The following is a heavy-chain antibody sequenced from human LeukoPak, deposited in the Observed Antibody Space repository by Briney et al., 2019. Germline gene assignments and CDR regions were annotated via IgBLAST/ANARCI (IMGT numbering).Heavy chain of an antibody. CDR1: GFTFSNYS. CDR3: ARELLWFGEFTARYYYYGMDV. Sequence: GGSLRLSCAASGFTFSNYSMNWVRQAPGKGLEWVSSISSSSSYIYYADSVKGRFTISRDNAKNSLYLQMDSLRAEDTAVYYCARELLWFGEFTARYYYYGMDVWGQGTTVTVSS. D-gene: IGHD3-10*01. V-gene: IGHV3-21*01. CDR2: ISSSSSYI. J-gene: IGHJ6*02.